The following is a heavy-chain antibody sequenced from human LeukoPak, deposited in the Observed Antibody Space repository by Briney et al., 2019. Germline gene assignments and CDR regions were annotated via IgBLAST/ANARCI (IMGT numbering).Heavy chain of an antibody. D-gene: IGHD5-18*01. Sequence: GGSLRLSCAASGFTFDDYAMHWVRQAPGKGLEWVSGISWNSGSIGYADSVKGRFTISRDNAKNSLYLQMNSLRAEDTALYYCARGATAMVSSYYYYYMDVWGKGTTVTISS. V-gene: IGHV3-9*01. CDR3: ARGATAMVSSYYYYYMDV. CDR2: ISWNSGSI. CDR1: GFTFDDYA. J-gene: IGHJ6*03.